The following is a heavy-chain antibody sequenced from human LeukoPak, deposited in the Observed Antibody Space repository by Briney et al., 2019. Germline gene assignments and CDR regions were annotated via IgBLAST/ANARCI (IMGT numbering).Heavy chain of an antibody. J-gene: IGHJ4*02. V-gene: IGHV3-23*01. D-gene: IGHD4-17*01. CDR3: ARDLWDYGDYRTLDY. Sequence: PGGSLRLSCAASGFTFTNHGMSWVRQALGKGLEWVSAITGSGDRTYYADSVKGRFTISRDNAKNSLYLQMNSLRAEDTAVYYCARDLWDYGDYRTLDYWGQGTLVTVSS. CDR1: GFTFTNHG. CDR2: ITGSGDRT.